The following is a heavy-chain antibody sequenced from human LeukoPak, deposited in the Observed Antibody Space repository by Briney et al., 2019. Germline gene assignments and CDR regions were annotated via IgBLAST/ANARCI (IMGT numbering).Heavy chain of an antibody. D-gene: IGHD6-13*01. Sequence: SVKVSCKASGGTFSSYAISWVRPAPGQGLEWMGGIIPIFGTANYAQKFQGRVTITADESTSTAYMELSSLRSEDTAVYYCARSSSSWSQNYYYGMDVWRQGTTVTVSS. CDR3: ARSSSSWSQNYYYGMDV. CDR1: GGTFSSYA. V-gene: IGHV1-69*01. J-gene: IGHJ6*02. CDR2: IIPIFGTA.